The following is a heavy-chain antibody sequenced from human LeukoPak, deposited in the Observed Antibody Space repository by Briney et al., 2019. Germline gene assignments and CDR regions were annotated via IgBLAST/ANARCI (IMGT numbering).Heavy chain of an antibody. CDR3: ARSLLGPTSGGEEY. J-gene: IGHJ4*02. V-gene: IGHV3-21*01. D-gene: IGHD1-26*01. CDR2: ISSSSSYI. Sequence: GGSLRLSCAASGFTFSSYSMNWVRQAPGKGLEWVSSISSSSSYIYYADSVKGRFTISRDNAKNSLYLQMNSLRAEDTAVYYCARSLLGPTSGGEEYWGQGTLVTVSS. CDR1: GFTFSSYS.